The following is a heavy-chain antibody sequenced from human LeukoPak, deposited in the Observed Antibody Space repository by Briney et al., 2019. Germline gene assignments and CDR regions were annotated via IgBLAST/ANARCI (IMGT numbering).Heavy chain of an antibody. V-gene: IGHV4-59*04. D-gene: IGHD2-2*01. CDR1: GFTFSSYW. Sequence: LRLSCAASGFTFSSYWMSWVRQAPGKGLEWIGNIYYSGSTYYNPSLKSRGTISVDTSKNQFSLKWSSVTAADTAVYYCARIRGVVPAAIHYYYGMDVWGQGTTVTVSS. CDR3: ARIRGVVPAAIHYYYGMDV. J-gene: IGHJ6*02. CDR2: IYYSGST.